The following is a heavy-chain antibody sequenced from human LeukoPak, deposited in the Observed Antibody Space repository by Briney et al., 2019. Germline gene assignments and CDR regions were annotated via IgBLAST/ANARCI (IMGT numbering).Heavy chain of an antibody. CDR2: IYYSGTT. V-gene: IGHV4-61*01. J-gene: IGHJ6*02. CDR3: AREDPQTKVPEGMDV. D-gene: IGHD4/OR15-4a*01. CDR1: GYSISSGYY. Sequence: SETLSLTCTVSGYSISSGYYWGWIRQPPGKGLEWIGYIYYSGTTNYNPSLKSRVTISVDTSKNQFSLKLNSVTAADTAVYYCAREDPQTKVPEGMDVWGQGTTVTVSS.